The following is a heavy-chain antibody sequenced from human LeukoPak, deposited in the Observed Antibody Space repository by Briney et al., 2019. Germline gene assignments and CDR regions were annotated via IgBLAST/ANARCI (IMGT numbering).Heavy chain of an antibody. V-gene: IGHV3-33*01. J-gene: IGHJ4*02. Sequence: GGSLRLSCAASGFTFSSYGMHWVRQAPGKGQEWVAVIWYDGSNKYYADSVKGRFTISRDNSKNTLYQQMNSLRAEDTAVYYCARDGSHQRRYSSGWYYWGQGTLVTVSS. CDR1: GFTFSSYG. D-gene: IGHD6-19*01. CDR3: ARDGSHQRRYSSGWYY. CDR2: IWYDGSNK.